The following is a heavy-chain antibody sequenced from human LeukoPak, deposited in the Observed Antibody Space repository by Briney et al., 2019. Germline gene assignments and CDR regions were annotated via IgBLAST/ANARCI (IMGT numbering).Heavy chain of an antibody. CDR3: ARDRSNWGSRWFDP. V-gene: IGHV3-48*01. Sequence: GGSLRLSCATSGFIFSSYSMSWVRQAPGKGLEWVAYITSSSNAVYHADSVKGRFTISRDNGKNSLYLQMNSLRAEDTAVYYCARDRSNWGSRWFDPWGQGTLVTVSS. CDR1: GFIFSSYS. CDR2: ITSSSNAV. J-gene: IGHJ5*02. D-gene: IGHD7-27*01.